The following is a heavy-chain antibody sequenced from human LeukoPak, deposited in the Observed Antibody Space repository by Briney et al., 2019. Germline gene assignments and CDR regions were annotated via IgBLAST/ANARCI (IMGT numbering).Heavy chain of an antibody. J-gene: IGHJ4*02. CDR1: GGSFSGYY. CDR2: INHSGST. CDR3: ARGSKFVGFDY. Sequence: PSETLSLTCAVYGGSFSGYYWSWIRQPPGKGLEWIGEINHSGSTNYNPSLKSRVTISVDTSKNQFSLKLGSVTAADTAVYYCARGSKFVGFDYWGQGTLVTVSS. D-gene: IGHD2-15*01. V-gene: IGHV4-34*01.